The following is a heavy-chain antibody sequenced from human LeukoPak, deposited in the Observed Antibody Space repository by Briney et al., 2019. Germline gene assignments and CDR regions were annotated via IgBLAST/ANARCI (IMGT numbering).Heavy chain of an antibody. D-gene: IGHD6-13*01. CDR2: INPNSGGT. Sequence: ASVKVSCKSSGYTFTNYDINWVRQAPGQGLEWMGWINPNSGGTNYAQKFQGRVTMTRDTSISTAYMELSRLRSDDTAVYYCASYAIAAAGSFFDYWGQGTLVTVSS. CDR1: GYTFTNYD. V-gene: IGHV1-2*02. J-gene: IGHJ4*02. CDR3: ASYAIAAAGSFFDY.